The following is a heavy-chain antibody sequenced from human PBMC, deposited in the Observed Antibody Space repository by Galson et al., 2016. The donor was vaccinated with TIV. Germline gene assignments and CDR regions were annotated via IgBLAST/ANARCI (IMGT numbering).Heavy chain of an antibody. Sequence: SLRLSCAASGFKFTDFAMDWVRQPPGKGLEWVSGITGSGGRTDYGVSVKGRFLVSRDNSKKTLYLQLNSLTADDTAVYYCVKEPFSTVLYGFDDWGQGTMVTVSS. J-gene: IGHJ3*01. CDR2: ITGSGGRT. D-gene: IGHD2/OR15-2a*01. CDR1: GFKFTDFA. V-gene: IGHV3-23*01. CDR3: VKEPFSTVLYGFDD.